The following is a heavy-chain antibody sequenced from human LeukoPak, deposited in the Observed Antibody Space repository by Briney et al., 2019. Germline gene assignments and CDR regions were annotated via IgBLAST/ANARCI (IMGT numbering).Heavy chain of an antibody. D-gene: IGHD4-17*01. V-gene: IGHV4-38-2*02. CDR1: GYSISSGYY. CDR3: ARDSLIDYGDYANYYYGMDV. Sequence: SETLSLTCTVSGYSISSGYYWGWIRQPPGKGLEWIGSIYHSGSTYYNPSLKSRVTISVDTSKNQFSLKLSSVTAADTAVYYCARDSLIDYGDYANYYYGMDVWGQGTTVTVSS. CDR2: IYHSGST. J-gene: IGHJ6*02.